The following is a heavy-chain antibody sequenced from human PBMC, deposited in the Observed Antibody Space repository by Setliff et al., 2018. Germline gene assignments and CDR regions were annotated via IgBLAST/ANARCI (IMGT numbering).Heavy chain of an antibody. D-gene: IGHD6-13*01. J-gene: IGHJ1*01. CDR3: ALSSSWFKDFQH. CDR1: GDSLRNDY. V-gene: IGHV4-59*01. CDR2: MHAGGNI. Sequence: KTSETLSLTCSVSGDSLRNDYWTWIRQPPGKGLEWIGNMHAGGNINYNPSLKSRVTLLLATSKNQFSLKVSSVTAADTAIYYCALSSSWFKDFQHWGQGTLVTVSS.